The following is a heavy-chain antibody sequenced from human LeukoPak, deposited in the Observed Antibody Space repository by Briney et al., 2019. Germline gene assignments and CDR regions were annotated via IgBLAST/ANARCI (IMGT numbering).Heavy chain of an antibody. CDR2: IYYSGST. Sequence: SETLSLTCTVSGGSISSYYWSWLRQPPGKGLEWIGYIYYSGSTNYNPSLKSRVTISVDTSKNQFSLKLSSVTAADTAVYYCARGYFMIYFDYWGQGTLVTVSS. V-gene: IGHV4-59*12. CDR3: ARGYFMIYFDY. CDR1: GGSISSYY. D-gene: IGHD3-16*01. J-gene: IGHJ4*02.